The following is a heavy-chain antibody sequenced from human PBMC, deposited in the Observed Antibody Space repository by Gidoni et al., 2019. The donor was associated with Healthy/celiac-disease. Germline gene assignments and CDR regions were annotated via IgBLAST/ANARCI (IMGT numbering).Heavy chain of an antibody. CDR3: ARRLWFGELAFDP. J-gene: IGHJ5*02. V-gene: IGHV3-33*01. Sequence: QVQLVASGGGVVQPGRSLRLSCAAYGFTLSSYGMHWVRQAPGKGLEWVAVKWYDGSNKYYADSVKGRFTISRDNSKNTLYLQMNSLRAEDTAVYYCARRLWFGELAFDPWGQGTLVTVSS. CDR2: KWYDGSNK. D-gene: IGHD3-10*01. CDR1: GFTLSSYG.